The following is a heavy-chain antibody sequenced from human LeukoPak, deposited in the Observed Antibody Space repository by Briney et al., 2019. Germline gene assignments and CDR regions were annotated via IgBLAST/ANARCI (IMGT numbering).Heavy chain of an antibody. Sequence: PGGSLRLSCAASGFTVSSNYMSWVRQAPGKGLEWVSVIYSGGSTYYADSVKGRFTISRDNSKNTLYLQMNSLRAEDTAVYYCAIPAPGYSSTWSLDYWGQGTLVTVSS. CDR1: GFTVSSNY. V-gene: IGHV3-66*01. CDR2: IYSGGST. J-gene: IGHJ4*02. CDR3: AIPAPGYSSTWSLDY. D-gene: IGHD6-13*01.